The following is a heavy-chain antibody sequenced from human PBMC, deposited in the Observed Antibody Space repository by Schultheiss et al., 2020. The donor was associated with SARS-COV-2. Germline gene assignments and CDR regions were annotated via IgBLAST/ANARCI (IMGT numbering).Heavy chain of an antibody. V-gene: IGHV3-48*04. CDR3: ASTVTTPDAFDI. CDR2: ISSSGSTI. J-gene: IGHJ3*02. Sequence: GGSLRLSCAASGFTFSSYAMHWVRQAPGKGLEWVSYISSSGSTIYYADSVKGRFTISRDNAKNSLYLQMNSLRAEDTAVYYCASTVTTPDAFDIWGQGTMVTVSS. D-gene: IGHD4-17*01. CDR1: GFTFSSYA.